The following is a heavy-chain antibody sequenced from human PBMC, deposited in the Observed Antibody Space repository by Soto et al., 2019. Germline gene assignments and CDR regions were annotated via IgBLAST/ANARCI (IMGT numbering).Heavy chain of an antibody. CDR3: ARRTSGYFGY. D-gene: IGHD6-19*01. CDR2: ILSDYNT. Sequence: EVQLLESGGGLVQHGGSLTLSCAASGFTFSDYTMTWVRQAPGKVLECISVILSDYNTYYAGSVRGRFTISRDNSKNTLYLEMNSLRAEDTAVYYCARRTSGYFGYWGQGALVTVSS. CDR1: GFTFSDYT. V-gene: IGHV3-23*03. J-gene: IGHJ4*02.